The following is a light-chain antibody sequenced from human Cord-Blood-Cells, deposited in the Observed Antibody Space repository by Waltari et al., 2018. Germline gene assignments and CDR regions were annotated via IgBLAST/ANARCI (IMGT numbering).Light chain of an antibody. CDR3: QSYDSSLSGSV. CDR1: SSNIGAGYD. Sequence: QSVLTQPPSVSGAPGQRVTISCTGSSSNIGAGYDVHWYPQLPGTAPKLLIYGNNNRPSGVPDLFSGSKSGTAASLAITGLQAEDEADYYCQSYDSSLSGSVFGGGTKLTVL. V-gene: IGLV1-40*01. J-gene: IGLJ2*01. CDR2: GNN.